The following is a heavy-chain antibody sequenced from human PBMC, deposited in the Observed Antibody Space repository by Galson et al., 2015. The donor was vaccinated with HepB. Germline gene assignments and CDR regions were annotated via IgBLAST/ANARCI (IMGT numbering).Heavy chain of an antibody. Sequence: SVKVSCKASGGTFSSYAISWVRQAPGQGLEWMGGIIPIFGTANYAQKFQGRVTITADESTSTAYMELSSLRSEDTAVYCCASENSGYGLDGMDVWGQGTTVTVSS. J-gene: IGHJ6*02. CDR2: IIPIFGTA. V-gene: IGHV1-69*13. CDR3: ASENSGYGLDGMDV. D-gene: IGHD5-12*01. CDR1: GGTFSSYA.